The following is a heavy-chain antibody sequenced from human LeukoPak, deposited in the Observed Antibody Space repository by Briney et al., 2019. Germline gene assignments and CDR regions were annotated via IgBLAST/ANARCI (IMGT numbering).Heavy chain of an antibody. J-gene: IGHJ4*02. Sequence: GGSLRLSCAASGFTFSSYWMSWVRQVPGKGLEWVANIKQDGSEKYYVDSVKGRFTISRDNAKNSLYLQMNSLRAEDTAVYYCARDRRYSSSWYFDYWGQGTLVTVSS. CDR1: GFTFSSYW. CDR3: ARDRRYSSSWYFDY. V-gene: IGHV3-7*01. D-gene: IGHD6-13*01. CDR2: IKQDGSEK.